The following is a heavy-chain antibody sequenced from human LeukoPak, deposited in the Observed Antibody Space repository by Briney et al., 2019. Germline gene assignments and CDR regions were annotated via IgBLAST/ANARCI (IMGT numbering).Heavy chain of an antibody. CDR3: AYGDYTLDY. CDR1: GGSISGYY. D-gene: IGHD4-17*01. Sequence: PSETLSLTCTVSGGSISGYYWSWVRQPPGKGLEWIGYIYYSGSTNYNPSLKSRVTISVDTSKNQFSLKLSSVTAADTAVYYCAYGDYTLDYWGQGTLVTVSS. J-gene: IGHJ4*02. CDR2: IYYSGST. V-gene: IGHV4-59*08.